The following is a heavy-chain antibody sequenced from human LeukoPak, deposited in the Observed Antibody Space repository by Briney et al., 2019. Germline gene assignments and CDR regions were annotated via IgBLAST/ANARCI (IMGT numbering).Heavy chain of an antibody. V-gene: IGHV1-69*05. D-gene: IGHD6-6*01. CDR3: ARGDSSSPWGFDY. CDR1: GGTFSSYA. J-gene: IGHJ4*02. Sequence: ASVKVSCKASGGTFSSYAISWVRQAPGQGLEWMGGIIPILGTANYAQKFQGRVTITTDESTSTAYMELSSLRSEDTAVYYCARGDSSSPWGFDYWGQGTLVTVSS. CDR2: IIPILGTA.